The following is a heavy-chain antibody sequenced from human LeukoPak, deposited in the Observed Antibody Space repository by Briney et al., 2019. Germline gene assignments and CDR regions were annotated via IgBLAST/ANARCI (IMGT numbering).Heavy chain of an antibody. Sequence: SETLSLTCAVYGGYFSGYYWSWIRQPPGKGLEWIGEINHSGSTNYNPSLKSRVTISLDTSKNQFSLKLSSVTAADTAVYYCARGGKRYFDWLFQAFDYWGQGTLVTVSS. D-gene: IGHD3-9*01. V-gene: IGHV4-34*01. CDR2: INHSGST. J-gene: IGHJ4*02. CDR3: ARGGKRYFDWLFQAFDY. CDR1: GGYFSGYY.